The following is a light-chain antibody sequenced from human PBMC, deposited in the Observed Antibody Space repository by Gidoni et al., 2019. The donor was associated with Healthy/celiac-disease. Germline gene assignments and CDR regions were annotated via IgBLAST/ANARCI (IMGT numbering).Light chain of an antibody. CDR2: EVS. J-gene: IGLJ3*02. V-gene: IGLV2-23*02. CDR1: SSDAGSYNL. CDR3: CSYAGSSTTWV. Sequence: SALTQPASVSGSPGPSITISCTGTSSDAGSYNLVSWYQQHPGKAPKLMIYEVSKRPSGVSNRFSGSKSGNTASLTITGLQAEDEADYYCCSYAGSSTTWVFGGGTKLTVL.